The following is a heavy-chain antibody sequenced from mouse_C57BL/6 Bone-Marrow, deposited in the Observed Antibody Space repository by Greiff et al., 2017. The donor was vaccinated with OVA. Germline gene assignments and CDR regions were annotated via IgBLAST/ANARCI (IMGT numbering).Heavy chain of an antibody. J-gene: IGHJ1*03. CDR2: ISDGGSYT. V-gene: IGHV5-4*01. CDR3: ARDNDYRYFDV. Sequence: EVQVVESGGGLVKPGGSLKLSCAASGFTFSSYAMSWVRQTPEKRLEWVATISDGGSYTYYPDNVKGRFTIYRDNAKNNLYLQMSHLKSEDTAMYYCARDNDYRYFDVWGTGTTVTVSS. CDR1: GFTFSSYA.